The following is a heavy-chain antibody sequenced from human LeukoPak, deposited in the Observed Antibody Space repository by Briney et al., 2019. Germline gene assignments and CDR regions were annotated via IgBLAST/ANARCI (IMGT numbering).Heavy chain of an antibody. J-gene: IGHJ6*02. CDR1: GGSISSYY. CDR2: IYTSGST. D-gene: IGHD3-22*01. Sequence: PSETLSLTCTVSGGSISSYYWSWIRQPAGKGLEWIGRIYTSGSTNYNPSLKSRVTMSVDTSKNQFSLKLSSVTAADTAVYYCARDGFLPQNYDSSGYPRGPYYYYYYGMDVWGQGTTVTISS. CDR3: ARDGFLPQNYDSSGYPRGPYYYYYYGMDV. V-gene: IGHV4-4*07.